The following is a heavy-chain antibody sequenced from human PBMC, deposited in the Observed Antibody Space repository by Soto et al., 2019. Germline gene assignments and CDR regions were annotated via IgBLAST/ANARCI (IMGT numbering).Heavy chain of an antibody. CDR2: ISYDGRKT. V-gene: IGHV3-30*03. CDR3: ARSRNSAVADSFDF. CDR1: GLSFSSYG. D-gene: IGHD3-10*01. Sequence: QVQLVESGGGVVQPGRSLRLSCEASGLSFSSYGMHWVRQAPGKGPEWVAVISYDGRKTYYLDSVKGRFTISRDNSRNTLYLQMNGLRVEDSAVYYCARSRNSAVADSFDFWGQGTLVTVSS. J-gene: IGHJ4*02.